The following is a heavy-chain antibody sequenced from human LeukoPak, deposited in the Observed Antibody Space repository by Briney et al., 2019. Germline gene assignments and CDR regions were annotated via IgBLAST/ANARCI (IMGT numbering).Heavy chain of an antibody. CDR3: ARGALYSGYDVNWFDP. V-gene: IGHV1-69*13. CDR2: IIPIFGTA. CDR1: GGTFSRYP. D-gene: IGHD5-12*01. J-gene: IGHJ5*02. Sequence: SVKVSCKASGGTFSRYPISWVRQAPGQRLEWMHRIIPIFGTANYAQKFQGRVTITPDESTSTAYMELSSLRSEDTAVYYCARGALYSGYDVNWFDPWGQGTLVTVSS.